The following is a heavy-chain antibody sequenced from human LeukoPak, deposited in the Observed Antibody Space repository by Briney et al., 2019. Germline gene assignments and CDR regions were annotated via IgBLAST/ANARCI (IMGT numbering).Heavy chain of an antibody. CDR3: ARRRPNGENFAPVEY. CDR1: GFTSSVSR. D-gene: IGHD4-17*01. J-gene: IGHJ4*02. CDR2: ISSSGSKI. Sequence: GGSLRLSCAASGFTSSVSRMNWVRQPPGKGLEWDSSISSSGSKIFYADSVQGRFTISRDNAKNSLYLQMDSLRAEDTAVYFCARRRPNGENFAPVEYSGEGALVAVCS. V-gene: IGHV3-21*01.